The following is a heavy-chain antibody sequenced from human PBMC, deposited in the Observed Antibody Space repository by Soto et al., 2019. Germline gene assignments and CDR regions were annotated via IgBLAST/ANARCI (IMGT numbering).Heavy chain of an antibody. D-gene: IGHD6-13*01. CDR1: GGSISSSSYY. CDR3: ARHQSHSSSYVDP. CDR2: IYYSGST. J-gene: IGHJ5*02. Sequence: SETLSLTCTVSGGSISSSSYYWGWIRHPPGKGLEWIGIIYYSGSTYYNPSLKSRVTISVDTSKNQFSLKLSSVTAADTAVYYCARHQSHSSSYVDPWGQGTLVTVSS. V-gene: IGHV4-39*01.